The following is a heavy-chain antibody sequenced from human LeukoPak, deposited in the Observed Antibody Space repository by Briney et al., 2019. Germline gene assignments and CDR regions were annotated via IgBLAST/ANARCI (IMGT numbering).Heavy chain of an antibody. Sequence: PGRSLRLSCAASGFTFGSYGMHWVRQAPGKGLEWVAVISYDGSNKYYADSVKGRFTISRDNSKNTLYLQMNSLRAEDTAVYYCAKDQGLLWFGELRARAFDYWGQGTLVTVSS. V-gene: IGHV3-30*18. J-gene: IGHJ4*02. D-gene: IGHD3-10*01. CDR2: ISYDGSNK. CDR1: GFTFGSYG. CDR3: AKDQGLLWFGELRARAFDY.